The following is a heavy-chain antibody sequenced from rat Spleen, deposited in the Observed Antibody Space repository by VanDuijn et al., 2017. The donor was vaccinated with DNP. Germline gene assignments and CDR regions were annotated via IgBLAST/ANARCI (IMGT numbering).Heavy chain of an antibody. Sequence: EVLVVDSGGGLVQPGGSLRLSCAASGFTFSDYYMSWVRQAPTTGLEWVASISTSGGVTYYRDSVKGRFTISRDNAERTLYLQMDSLRSEDTATYFCTTLGTHFDYWGQGVMVTVSS. CDR3: TTLGTHFDY. D-gene: IGHD1-4*01. V-gene: IGHV5-27*01. CDR2: ISTSGGVT. CDR1: GFTFSDYY. J-gene: IGHJ2*01.